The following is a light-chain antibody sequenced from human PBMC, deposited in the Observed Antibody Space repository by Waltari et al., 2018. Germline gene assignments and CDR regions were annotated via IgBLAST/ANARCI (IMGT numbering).Light chain of an antibody. J-gene: IGKJ1*01. CDR2: WAS. CDR3: QQYYRSRT. CDR1: QSILYSSNEKNY. Sequence: QSILYSSNEKNYIAWYQQKPRQPPKLLIDWASTRESGVPYRFSGSWSRTDFTLTISSLQAEDVAVYYCQQYYRSRTFGQGTKVEIK. V-gene: IGKV4-1*01.